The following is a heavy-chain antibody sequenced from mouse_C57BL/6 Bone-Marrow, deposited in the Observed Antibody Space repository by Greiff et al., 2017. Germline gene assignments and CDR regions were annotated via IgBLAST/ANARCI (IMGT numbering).Heavy chain of an antibody. V-gene: IGHV1-50*01. CDR2: IDPSDSYT. CDR3: ARRSLYDYDCDY. D-gene: IGHD2-4*01. Sequence: QVQLQQPGAELVKPGASVKLSCKASGYTFTSYWMQWVKQRPGQGLEWIGEIDPSDSYTNYNQKFKGKATLTVDTSSSTAYMQLSSLTSEDSAVYYCARRSLYDYDCDYWGQGTTLTVSS. J-gene: IGHJ2*01. CDR1: GYTFTSYW.